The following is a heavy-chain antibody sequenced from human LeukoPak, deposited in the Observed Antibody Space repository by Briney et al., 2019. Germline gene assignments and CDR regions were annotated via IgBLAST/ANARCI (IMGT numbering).Heavy chain of an antibody. Sequence: SVKVSSKASGGTFSSYAISWVRQAPGQGLEWMGRIIPIFGTANYAQKFHGRVTITTDESTSTAYMELSSLRSEDTAVYYCARPSTYYYDSIDAFDIWGQGTMVTVSS. J-gene: IGHJ3*02. CDR2: IIPIFGTA. D-gene: IGHD3-22*01. CDR1: GGTFSSYA. CDR3: ARPSTYYYDSIDAFDI. V-gene: IGHV1-69*05.